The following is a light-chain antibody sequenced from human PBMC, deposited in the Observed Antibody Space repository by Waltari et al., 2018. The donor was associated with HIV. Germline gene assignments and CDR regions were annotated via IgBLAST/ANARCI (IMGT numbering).Light chain of an antibody. CDR1: TSAIGGYNS. J-gene: IGLJ3*02. CDR3: CSYTKLTTHYVL. Sequence: QSALTSPASVSGSPGQSITISCDGTTSAIGGYNSVSWYQRHPDKAPKLIIFGVSNRPSGISSRFSGSKSGNTASLTISGLQAEDEADYYCCSYTKLTTHYVLFGGGTKLTVL. CDR2: GVS. V-gene: IGLV2-14*03.